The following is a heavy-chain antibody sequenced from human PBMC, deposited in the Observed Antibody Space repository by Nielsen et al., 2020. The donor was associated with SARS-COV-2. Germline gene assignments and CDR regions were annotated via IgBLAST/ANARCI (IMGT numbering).Heavy chain of an antibody. CDR1: GFTFSSYD. V-gene: IGHV3-13*01. Sequence: GGSLRLSCAASGFTFSSYDMHWVRQATGKGLEWVSAIGTAGDTYYPGSVKGRFTISRENAKNSLYLQMNSLRAGDTAVYYCARSVGGTAMPYYYYYGMDVWGQGTTVTVSS. CDR3: ARSVGGTAMPYYYYYGMDV. D-gene: IGHD5-18*01. CDR2: IGTAGDT. J-gene: IGHJ6*02.